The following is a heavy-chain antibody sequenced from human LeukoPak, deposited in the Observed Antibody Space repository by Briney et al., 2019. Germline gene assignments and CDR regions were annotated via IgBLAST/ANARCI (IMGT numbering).Heavy chain of an antibody. CDR1: GFTFSSYG. J-gene: IGHJ3*02. CDR3: AKDEASGTRRCRAFDI. D-gene: IGHD1-1*01. CDR2: IWYDGSNK. V-gene: IGHV3-33*06. Sequence: GRSLRLSCAASGFTFSSYGMHWVRQAPGKGLEWVSVIWYDGSNKYYADSVKGRFTISRYNSKNTLDLQMSSMRAEDTAVYYGAKDEASGTRRCRAFDIWGQGTMVTVSS.